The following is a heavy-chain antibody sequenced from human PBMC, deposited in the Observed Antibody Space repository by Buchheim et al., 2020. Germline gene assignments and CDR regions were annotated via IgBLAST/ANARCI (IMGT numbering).Heavy chain of an antibody. Sequence: QVQLQESGPGLVKPSETLSLTCTVSGDSITSYYWSWIRQPPGKGLEWIAYIYNSGSTNYNPSLNSRVTISVETSKNQFSLKLSSVTAADTAVYFCARDRGDGGTIDYWGQGTL. D-gene: IGHD2-21*02. CDR2: IYNSGST. V-gene: IGHV4-59*01. J-gene: IGHJ4*02. CDR3: ARDRGDGGTIDY. CDR1: GDSITSYY.